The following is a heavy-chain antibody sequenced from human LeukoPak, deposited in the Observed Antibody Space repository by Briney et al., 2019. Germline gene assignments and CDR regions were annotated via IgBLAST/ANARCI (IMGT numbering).Heavy chain of an antibody. D-gene: IGHD3-10*01. Sequence: PGGSLRLSCAASGFTFSSYSMNWVRQAPGKGLEWVSYISSSSSTIYYADSVKGRFTISRDNAKNSLYLQMNSLRAEDTAVYYCARDPPPRLMNYYYGSGSYPDYWGQGTLVTVSS. CDR3: ARDPPPRLMNYYYGSGSYPDY. V-gene: IGHV3-48*04. CDR2: ISSSSSTI. CDR1: GFTFSSYS. J-gene: IGHJ4*02.